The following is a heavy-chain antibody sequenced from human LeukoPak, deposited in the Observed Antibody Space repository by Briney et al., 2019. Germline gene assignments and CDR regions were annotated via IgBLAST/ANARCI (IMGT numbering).Heavy chain of an antibody. D-gene: IGHD5-18*01. CDR2: IYYSGST. Sequence: PSETLSLTCTVSGGSISSSSYYWGWIRQPPGKGLEWIGSIYYSGSTYYNPSLKSRVTISVDTSKNQFSLKLGSVTAADTAVYYCARQSLELWFPFDYWGQGTLVTVS. J-gene: IGHJ4*02. V-gene: IGHV4-39*01. CDR3: ARQSLELWFPFDY. CDR1: GGSISSSSYY.